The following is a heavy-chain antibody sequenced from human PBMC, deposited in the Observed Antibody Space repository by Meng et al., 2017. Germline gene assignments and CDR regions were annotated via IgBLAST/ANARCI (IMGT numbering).Heavy chain of an antibody. D-gene: IGHD4-23*01. J-gene: IGHJ4*02. V-gene: IGHV1-2*06. CDR2: INPNSGVT. Sequence: QVLPLQAGAGVKKPGASVKVSCKASGYLFTGYYIHWVRQAPGQGLEWMGQINPNSGVTNFAQRFQGRVTMTRDTSISTAYMELSRLTSDDTAVYYCAREIASRGNHARWGQGTLVTVSS. CDR1: GYLFTGYY. CDR3: AREIASRGNHAR.